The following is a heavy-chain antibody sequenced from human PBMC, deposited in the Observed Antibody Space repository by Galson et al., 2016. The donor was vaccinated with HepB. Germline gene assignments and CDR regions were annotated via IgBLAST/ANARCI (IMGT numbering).Heavy chain of an antibody. CDR3: AGDTWSYGSGIGTNN. J-gene: IGHJ4*02. Sequence: SVKVSCKASGYTFSNYGISWVRQAPGQGLEWMGWISAYNGNTNYAQKLQGRVTMTTDTFTSTAYMELRSLRSDDTAVCYCAGDTWSYGSGIGTNNWGQGTLVTVSS. CDR1: GYTFSNYG. V-gene: IGHV1-18*01. D-gene: IGHD3-10*01. CDR2: ISAYNGNT.